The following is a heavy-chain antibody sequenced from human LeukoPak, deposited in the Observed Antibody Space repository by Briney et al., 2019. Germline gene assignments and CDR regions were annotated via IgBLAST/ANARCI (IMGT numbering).Heavy chain of an antibody. V-gene: IGHV3-23*01. CDR2: IIGNGGWA. CDR1: GLTFSSYA. Sequence: GGSRRLSCAASGLTFSSYAMMWLRQAPGKGLEWVSAIIGNGGWALYADSVKGRFTISRDNTKNTLYLQMSSLRAEDTAVYYCAKDPNGDYIGAFDFWGQGTMVTVSS. D-gene: IGHD4-17*01. J-gene: IGHJ3*01. CDR3: AKDPNGDYIGAFDF.